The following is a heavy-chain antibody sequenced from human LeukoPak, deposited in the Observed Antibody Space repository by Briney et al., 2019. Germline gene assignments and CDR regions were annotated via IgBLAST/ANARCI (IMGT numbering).Heavy chain of an antibody. J-gene: IGHJ4*02. Sequence: ASVKVSCKASGGAFSSYAISWVRQAPGQGLEWMGRINPNSGGTNYAQKFQGRVTMTRDTSISTAYMELSRLRSDDTAVYYCARGDSRWLHEGWGQGTLVTVSS. CDR1: GGAFSSYA. CDR3: ARGDSRWLHEG. D-gene: IGHD3-22*01. V-gene: IGHV1-2*06. CDR2: INPNSGGT.